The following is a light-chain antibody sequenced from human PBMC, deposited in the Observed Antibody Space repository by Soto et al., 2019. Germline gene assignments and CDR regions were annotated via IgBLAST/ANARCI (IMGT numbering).Light chain of an antibody. Sequence: QSVLTQPPSASGSPGQSVTISCTGTSSDVGGYNYVSWYQQHPGKAPKLMIYEVSKQPSGVPDRFSGSKSGITAFLTVSGLQAEDEADYYCSSYAGSNNLGVFGTGTKVTVL. CDR3: SSYAGSNNLGV. CDR1: SSDVGGYNY. V-gene: IGLV2-8*01. CDR2: EVS. J-gene: IGLJ1*01.